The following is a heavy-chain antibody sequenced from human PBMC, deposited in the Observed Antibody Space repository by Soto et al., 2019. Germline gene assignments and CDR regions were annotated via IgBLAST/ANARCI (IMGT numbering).Heavy chain of an antibody. Sequence: SETLSLTCTVSGGSVSSYDWSWIRQPPGKGLEWIGYIYYSGSTNYNPSLKSRVTISVDTSKNQFSLKLSSVTAADTAVYYCAITIFGVVPPEDYYYMDVWGKGTTVTVSS. CDR3: AITIFGVVPPEDYYYMDV. CDR1: GGSVSSYD. D-gene: IGHD3-3*01. J-gene: IGHJ6*03. V-gene: IGHV4-59*08. CDR2: IYYSGST.